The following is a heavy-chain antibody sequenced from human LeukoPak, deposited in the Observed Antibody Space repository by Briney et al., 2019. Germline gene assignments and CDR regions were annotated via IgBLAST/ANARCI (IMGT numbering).Heavy chain of an antibody. Sequence: PSETLSLTRTVSGGSISSYYWSWIRQPAGKGLEWIGRIYSTGSTNYNPSLKGRVTMSVDTSKNQFSLRLRSVTAADTAVYYCARQIASAGTAGFDFWGQGALVTVSS. J-gene: IGHJ4*02. CDR2: IYSTGST. V-gene: IGHV4-4*07. D-gene: IGHD6-13*01. CDR3: ARQIASAGTAGFDF. CDR1: GGSISSYY.